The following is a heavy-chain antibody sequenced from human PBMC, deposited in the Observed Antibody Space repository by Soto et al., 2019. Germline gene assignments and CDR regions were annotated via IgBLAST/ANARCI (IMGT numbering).Heavy chain of an antibody. CDR3: ARGSGDSSGYYYAQYFQH. D-gene: IGHD3-22*01. CDR1: GGTFSSYL. J-gene: IGHJ1*01. Sequence: ASVKVSCKASGGTFSSYLISWVRQAPGQGLEWMGWISAYNGNTNYAQKLQGRVTMTTDTSTSTAYMELRSLRSDDTAVFYCARGSGDSSGYYYAQYFQHWGQGTLVTVS. CDR2: ISAYNGNT. V-gene: IGHV1-18*01.